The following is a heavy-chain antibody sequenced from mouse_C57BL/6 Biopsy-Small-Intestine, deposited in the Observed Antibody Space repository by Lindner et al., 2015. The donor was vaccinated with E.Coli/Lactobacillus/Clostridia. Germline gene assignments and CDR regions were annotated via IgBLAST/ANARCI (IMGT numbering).Heavy chain of an antibody. V-gene: IGHV1-80*01. CDR1: GYAFSSYW. CDR2: IYPGDGET. Sequence: VQLQESGAELVKPGASVKISCKGSGYAFSSYWINWVKQRPGKGLEWIGQIYPGDGETNYNGKFKGKATLTADKSTSTAYIQLSSLTSEDSAVYFCAREDDDWGQGTTLTVSS. CDR3: AREDDD. J-gene: IGHJ2*01.